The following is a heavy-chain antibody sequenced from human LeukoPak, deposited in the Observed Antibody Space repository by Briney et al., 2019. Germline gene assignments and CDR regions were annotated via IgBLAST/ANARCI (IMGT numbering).Heavy chain of an antibody. D-gene: IGHD2-21*02. V-gene: IGHV3-64*01. CDR3: ARGPGVTYYYYYYMDV. Sequence: PGGSLRLSCVASGFTFNSYAMHWVRQAPGKGLEYVSAISSNGGSTYYANSVKGRFTISRDNSKNTLYLQMGSLRAEDMAVYYCARGPGVTYYYYYYMDVWGKGTTVTVSS. CDR2: ISSNGGST. CDR1: GFTFNSYA. J-gene: IGHJ6*03.